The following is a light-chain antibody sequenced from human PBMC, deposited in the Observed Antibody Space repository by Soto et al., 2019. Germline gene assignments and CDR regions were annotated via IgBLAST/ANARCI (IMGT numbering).Light chain of an antibody. Sequence: EVVLTQSPGTLSLSPGERATLSCRASQSVSSTYLAWYQQRPGQAPRLLIYGASTRATDIPDRISGSGSGTDFTLTVSGLEPEDFAVYYCQHYGSTPWSFGQGTKVEIK. CDR2: GAS. CDR1: QSVSSTY. V-gene: IGKV3-20*01. CDR3: QHYGSTPWS. J-gene: IGKJ1*01.